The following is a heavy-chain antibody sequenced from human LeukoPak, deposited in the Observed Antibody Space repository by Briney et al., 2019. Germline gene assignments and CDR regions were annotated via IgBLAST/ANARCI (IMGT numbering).Heavy chain of an antibody. CDR3: AKDHANTPVVTN. D-gene: IGHD2-21*02. CDR1: GFTFSSYA. Sequence: GGSLRLSCAASGFTFSSYAMSWVRQAPGKGLEWVSGISGSGGSTYYADSVKGRFTISRDNSKNTLYLQMNSLRAEDTAVYYCAKDHANTPVVTNWGQGILVSVSS. CDR2: ISGSGGST. V-gene: IGHV3-23*01. J-gene: IGHJ4*02.